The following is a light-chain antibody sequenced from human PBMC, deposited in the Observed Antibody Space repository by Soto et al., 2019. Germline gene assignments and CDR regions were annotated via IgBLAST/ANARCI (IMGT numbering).Light chain of an antibody. CDR3: QVWDSGSAHVV. J-gene: IGLJ2*01. CDR1: NIGSKG. V-gene: IGLV3-21*04. Sequence: SYELTQPPSVSVAPGKTASISCGGHNIGSKGVHWYQQKPGQAPVLVIDSDTDLPPVIPERFSGSNSANLATRTISRVEAGDEADYYCQVWDSGSAHVVFGGGTKLTVL. CDR2: SDT.